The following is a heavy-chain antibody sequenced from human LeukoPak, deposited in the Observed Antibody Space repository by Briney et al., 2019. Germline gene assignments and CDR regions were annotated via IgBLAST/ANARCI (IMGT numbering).Heavy chain of an antibody. V-gene: IGHV4-34*01. Sequence: PLETLSLTCAIYGGSFSGYYWSWIRQPPGKGLEWIGEITDSGTTNYNPSLKSRVSLSIDTSRRQLSLKVTPVTAADTAVYYCARGGRARTSSWYYWGQGTRVTVSS. CDR2: ITDSGTT. J-gene: IGHJ4*02. CDR1: GGSFSGYY. D-gene: IGHD6-13*01. CDR3: ARGGRARTSSWYY.